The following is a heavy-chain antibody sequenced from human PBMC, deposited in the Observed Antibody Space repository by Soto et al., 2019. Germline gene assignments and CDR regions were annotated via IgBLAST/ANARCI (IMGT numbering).Heavy chain of an antibody. D-gene: IGHD6-19*01. Sequence: GGSLRLSCAASGFTFSSYGMHWVRQAPGKGLEWVAVISYDGSNKYYADSVKGRFTISRDNSKNTLYLQMNSLRAEDPAVYYCAKDWGWYGGAFYYWGQGTLVTV. J-gene: IGHJ4*02. CDR3: AKDWGWYGGAFYY. V-gene: IGHV3-30*18. CDR1: GFTFSSYG. CDR2: ISYDGSNK.